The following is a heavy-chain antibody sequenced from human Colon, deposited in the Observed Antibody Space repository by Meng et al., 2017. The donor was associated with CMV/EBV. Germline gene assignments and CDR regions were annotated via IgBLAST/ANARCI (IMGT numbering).Heavy chain of an antibody. CDR2: IYWNDEK. D-gene: IGHD3-3*01. J-gene: IGHJ6*02. CDR3: GHSPLYDFWSGYPSDYHYDMDV. CDR1: GASVNSDGHY. V-gene: IGHV2-5*08. Sequence: LRLSCTVSGASVNSDGHYWSWIRQPPGKALEWLAVIYWNDEKRYSPSLKSRLTIAKDSSKDLVLLTLTNMDPVDTGTYYCGHSPLYDFWSGYPSDYHYDMDVWGQGTTVTVSS.